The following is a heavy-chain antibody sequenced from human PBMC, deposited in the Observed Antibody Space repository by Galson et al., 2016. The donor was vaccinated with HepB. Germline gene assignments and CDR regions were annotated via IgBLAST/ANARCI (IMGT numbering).Heavy chain of an antibody. CDR2: IRQDGGAK. D-gene: IGHD3-22*01. J-gene: IGHJ4*02. CDR3: ARGAEDYHSSGYAFEF. CDR1: RFTFSNFW. Sequence: SLRLSCAASRFTFSNFWMSWVRQAPGSGLEWVANIRQDGGAKYYAASVKGRFTISRDNGKNSLYLQMTSLRAEDTAVYYCARGAEDYHSSGYAFEFGGQGTLVTVSS. V-gene: IGHV3-7*03.